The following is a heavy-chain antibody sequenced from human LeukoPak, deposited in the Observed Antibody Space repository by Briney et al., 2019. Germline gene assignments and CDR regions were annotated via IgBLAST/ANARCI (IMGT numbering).Heavy chain of an antibody. Sequence: ASVKVSCKASGYTFTSYYMHWVRQAPGQGLEWMGIINPSGDSTSYAQKFQGRVTMTRDTSTSTVYMELSSLRSEDTAVYYCARDGGYCSGGSCSENWFDPWGQGTLVTVSS. D-gene: IGHD2-15*01. V-gene: IGHV1-46*01. CDR2: INPSGDST. CDR3: ARDGGYCSGGSCSENWFDP. CDR1: GYTFTSYY. J-gene: IGHJ5*02.